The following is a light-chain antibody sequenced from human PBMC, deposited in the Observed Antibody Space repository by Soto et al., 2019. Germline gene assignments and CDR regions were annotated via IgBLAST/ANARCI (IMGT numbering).Light chain of an antibody. CDR1: QASSNY. CDR2: DAS. J-gene: IGKJ4*01. CDR3: QQYDNLLLT. Sequence: DIQMTQSPSSLSASVGDRVTITCQASQASSNYLNWYQQKPWKAPKLMIYDASNLETGVQSRFSGNGSGTDFTFTISSLQPEDIATYYCQQYDNLLLTFGGGTKVEIK. V-gene: IGKV1-33*01.